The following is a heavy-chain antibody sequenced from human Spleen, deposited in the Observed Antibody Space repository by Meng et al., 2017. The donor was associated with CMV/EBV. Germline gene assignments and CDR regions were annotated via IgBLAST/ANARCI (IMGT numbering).Heavy chain of an antibody. CDR2: IYYSGST. D-gene: IGHD3-16*01. V-gene: IGHV4-39*07. CDR3: ARDARGDALPHY. CDR1: GGSISSSSNY. Sequence: SETLSLTCNVSGGSISSSSNYWGWIRQPPGKGLEWIGSIYYSGSTYYNPSLKSRLTIALDTSKNQFSLKVSSVTAADSAIYYCARDARGDALPHYWGQGTLVTVSS. J-gene: IGHJ4*02.